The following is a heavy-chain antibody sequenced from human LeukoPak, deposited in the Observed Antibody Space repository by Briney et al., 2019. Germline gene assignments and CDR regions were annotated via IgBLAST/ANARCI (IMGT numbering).Heavy chain of an antibody. J-gene: IGHJ4*02. D-gene: IGHD3-22*01. CDR3: ARGNTFDDSSGYFSRRSYYFDY. V-gene: IGHV7-4-1*01. Sequence: ASVKVSCKASGYTFTSYAMNWVRQAPGQGLEWMGWINTNTGNPTYAQGFTGRFVFSLDTSVSTAYLRICSLKAEDTAVYYCARGNTFDDSSGYFSRRSYYFDYWGQGTLVTVSS. CDR2: INTNTGNP. CDR1: GYTFTSYA.